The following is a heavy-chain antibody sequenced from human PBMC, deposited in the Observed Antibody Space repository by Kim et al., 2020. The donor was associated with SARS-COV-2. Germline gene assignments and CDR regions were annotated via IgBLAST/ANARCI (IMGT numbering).Heavy chain of an antibody. Sequence: GGSLRLSCAGSGFTFSRHAMNWVRQAPGKGLEWVASISGTKTYITYGDSVRGRFFISRDNTQKSLFLQMTSLRVEDTGVYFCARWRGPRGVCETSDS. J-gene: IGHJ5*01. CDR1: GFTFSRHA. CDR2: ISGTKTYI. V-gene: IGHV3-21*04. D-gene: IGHD3-10*01. CDR3: ARWRGPRGVCETSDS.